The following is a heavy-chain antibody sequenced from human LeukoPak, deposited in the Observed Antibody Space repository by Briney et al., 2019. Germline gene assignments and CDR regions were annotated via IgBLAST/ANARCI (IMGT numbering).Heavy chain of an antibody. CDR2: ISAYNGNT. D-gene: IGHD4-23*01. CDR3: ATRYYGGNSEDGIGDAFDI. CDR1: GYTFTSYG. J-gene: IGHJ3*02. V-gene: IGHV1-18*01. Sequence: RASVKVSCKASGYTFTSYGISWVRQAPGQGLEWMGWISAYNGNTNYAQKLQGRVTMTTDTSTSTAYMELRSLRSDDTAVYYCATRYYGGNSEDGIGDAFDIWGQGTMVTVSS.